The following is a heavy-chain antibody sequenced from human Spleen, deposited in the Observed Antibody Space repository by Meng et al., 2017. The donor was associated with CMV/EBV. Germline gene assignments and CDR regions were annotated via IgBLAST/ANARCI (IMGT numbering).Heavy chain of an antibody. CDR1: GYTFTSYG. Sequence: VRLVQAGGEVKKPGASVKVSCKASGYTFTSYGISWVRQAPGQGLEWMGWISAYNGNTNYAQKLQGRVTMTTDTSTSTAYMELRSLRSDDTAVYYCARASTIFGVVIPNWFDPWGQGTLVTVSS. CDR2: ISAYNGNT. J-gene: IGHJ5*02. CDR3: ARASTIFGVVIPNWFDP. V-gene: IGHV1-18*01. D-gene: IGHD3-3*01.